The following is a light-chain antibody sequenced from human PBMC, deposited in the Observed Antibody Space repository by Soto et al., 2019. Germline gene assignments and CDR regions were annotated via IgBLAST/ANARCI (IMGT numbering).Light chain of an antibody. V-gene: IGKV1-5*03. CDR3: QHYNSYSEA. CDR2: DAS. Sequence: EILMTQSPSTLSGSLGERATITCRASQTISSWLAWYQQKPGKAPKLLIYDASTLKSGVPSRFSGSGSGTEFTLTISSLQTDEFATYDCQHYNSYSEAFGQVTKVEIK. CDR1: QTISSW. J-gene: IGKJ1*01.